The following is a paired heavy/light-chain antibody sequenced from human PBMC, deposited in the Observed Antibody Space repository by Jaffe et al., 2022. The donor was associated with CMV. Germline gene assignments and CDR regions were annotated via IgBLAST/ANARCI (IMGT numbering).Heavy chain of an antibody. Sequence: QVQLQESGPGLVKPSETLSLTCNISGGSITGHYWSWIRQPPEKGLEWIADISYTGNTKYQPSLQSRVAVSVDSSKNQFSLKLRSVTSADTAIYFCARVLFPGVLSSGRGVFFDYWGQGRLVTVSS. J-gene: IGHJ4*02. CDR1: GGSITGHY. CDR3: ARVLFPGVLSSGRGVFFDY. D-gene: IGHD3-22*01. V-gene: IGHV4-59*11. CDR2: ISYTGNT.
Light chain of an antibody. V-gene: IGKV3-15*01. CDR2: GAS. CDR1: QSISSD. J-gene: IGKJ5*01. CDR3: QQYNNWPIT. Sequence: EVVMTQSPGTLSVSPGERATLSCRSSQSISSDLAWYQRRPGQAPRLLIHGASTRATGIPARFSGSGSETEFTLTISSLQSEDFAVYYCQQYNNWPITFGQGTRLEIK.